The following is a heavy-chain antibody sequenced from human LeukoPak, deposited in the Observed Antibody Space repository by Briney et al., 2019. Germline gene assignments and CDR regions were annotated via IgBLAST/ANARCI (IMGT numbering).Heavy chain of an antibody. D-gene: IGHD2-15*01. CDR3: VRSPNGGFDAFDI. CDR2: ITGSSGYI. V-gene: IGHV3-21*04. Sequence: GGSLRLSCAASGFTFSRYTISWVRQAPGKGLEWVSSITGSSGYIYYADSVKGRFTISRDNAKNSLYLQMNSLRAEDTAVYYCVRSPNGGFDAFDIWGQRTMGTVSS. J-gene: IGHJ3*02. CDR1: GFTFSRYT.